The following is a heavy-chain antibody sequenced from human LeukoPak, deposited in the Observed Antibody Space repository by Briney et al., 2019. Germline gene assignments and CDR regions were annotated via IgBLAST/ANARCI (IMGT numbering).Heavy chain of an antibody. CDR2: IKEDGSDK. D-gene: IGHD2-15*01. J-gene: IGHJ4*02. V-gene: IGHV3-7*01. Sequence: GGSLRLSCEATGFIFSNYWMAWVRQAPGKGLEWVANIKEDGSDKNYVVSMEGRFTISRDNAKNSLYLQMNSVRVEDTAVYYCATNAAYGYDRFDHWGQGTQVTVSS. CDR1: GFIFSNYW. CDR3: ATNAAYGYDRFDH.